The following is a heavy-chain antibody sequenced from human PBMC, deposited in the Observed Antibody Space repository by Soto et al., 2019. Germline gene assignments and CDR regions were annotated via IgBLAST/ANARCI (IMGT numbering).Heavy chain of an antibody. CDR3: VKGWWKGGG. CDR2: ISGSGGSI. CDR1: GFTFSTYA. J-gene: IGHJ6*02. Sequence: EVQLLESGGGLVQPGGSLRLSCAASGFTFSTYAMNWVRQAPGNGLEWVSAISGSGGSIHDADSVKGRFTISRDNSQTALSLQMNSVRHEDTGVYHWVKGWWKGGGWGQGTTVTVSS. D-gene: IGHD2-15*01. V-gene: IGHV3-23*01.